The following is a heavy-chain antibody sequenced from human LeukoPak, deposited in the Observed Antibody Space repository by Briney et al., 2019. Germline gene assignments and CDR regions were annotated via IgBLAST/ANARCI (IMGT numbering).Heavy chain of an antibody. CDR2: ISSSGSTI. CDR1: GFTFSSYE. D-gene: IGHD2-2*01. V-gene: IGHV3-48*03. J-gene: IGHJ6*04. CDR3: ARRDAGYYYYGMDV. Sequence: GGSLRLSCAASGFTFSSYEMNWVRQAPGKGLEWVSYISSSGSTIYHADSVKGRFTISRDNAKNSLYLQMNSLRAEDTAVYYCARRDAGYYYYGMDVWGKGTTVTVSS.